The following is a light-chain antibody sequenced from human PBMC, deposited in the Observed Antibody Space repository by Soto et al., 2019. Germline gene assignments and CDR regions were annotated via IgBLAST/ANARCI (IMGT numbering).Light chain of an antibody. CDR3: CSYAGSYTWL. J-gene: IGLJ1*01. CDR1: NSDVGGYNY. Sequence: QSALTQPRSVSGSPGQSVTISCTGTNSDVGGYNYVSWFQQHPGKAPKLMIYDVNQRPSGVPDRFSNSKSGNTASLTISGLQAEDEAHYYCCSYAGSYTWLFGTGTKLTVL. V-gene: IGLV2-11*01. CDR2: DVN.